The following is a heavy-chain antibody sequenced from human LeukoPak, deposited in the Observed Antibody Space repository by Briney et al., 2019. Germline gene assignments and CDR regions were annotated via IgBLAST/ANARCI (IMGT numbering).Heavy chain of an antibody. Sequence: GESLRLSCVASGFTFISYGMHWVRQTPGKGLEWVAVIWYDGSNKYYADSVKGRFTISRDNSKNTLYLQMNSLRVEDTAIYYCARDIELSTWGLGTLVTVSS. D-gene: IGHD3-16*02. CDR1: GFTFISYG. CDR3: ARDIELST. V-gene: IGHV3-33*01. CDR2: IWYDGSNK. J-gene: IGHJ3*01.